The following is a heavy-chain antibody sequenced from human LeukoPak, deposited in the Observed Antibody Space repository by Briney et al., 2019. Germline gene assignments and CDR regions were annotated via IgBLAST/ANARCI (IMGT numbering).Heavy chain of an antibody. V-gene: IGHV1-18*01. CDR2: ISAYNGNT. CDR1: GYTFTRYG. J-gene: IGHJ4*02. CDR3: ARTRAVAGTHYFDY. D-gene: IGHD6-19*01. Sequence: AAVKVSCKASGYTFTRYGISWVRQGPGEGVEWRGWISAYNGNTNYAQKLQGRVTIPPDTATSTANMELRSLRSDDTAVYYCARTRAVAGTHYFDYWGQGTLVTVSS.